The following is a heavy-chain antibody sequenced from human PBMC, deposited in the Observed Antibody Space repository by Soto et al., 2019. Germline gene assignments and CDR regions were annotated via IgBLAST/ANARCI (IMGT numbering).Heavy chain of an antibody. CDR2: IKRKIDGETT. CDR1: GFTFRDAW. CDR3: HTDRGGGIDF. V-gene: IGHV3-15*01. J-gene: IGHJ6*01. Sequence: EVQLVESGGGMVMPGGPLRLSCAASGFTFRDAWMTWIRQAPGKGLQCVGRIKRKIDGETTDYAAPVKGRFTISRDDSKNALYLHMNSLKVEDTAMYYCHTDRGGGIDFWFQGTTVTVSS. D-gene: IGHD3-10*01.